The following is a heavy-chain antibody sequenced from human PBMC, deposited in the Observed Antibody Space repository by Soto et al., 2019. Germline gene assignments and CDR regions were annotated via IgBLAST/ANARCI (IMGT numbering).Heavy chain of an antibody. CDR2: ISSSGSTI. CDR1: GFTFSSYE. V-gene: IGHV3-48*03. J-gene: IGHJ3*02. Sequence: GSLRLSCAASGFTFSSYEMNWVRQAPGKGLEWVSYISSSGSTIYYADSVKGRFTISRDNAKNSLYLQMNSLRAEDTAVYYCARREWELLSANAFAIWGQGTMVTVSS. D-gene: IGHD1-26*01. CDR3: ARREWELLSANAFAI.